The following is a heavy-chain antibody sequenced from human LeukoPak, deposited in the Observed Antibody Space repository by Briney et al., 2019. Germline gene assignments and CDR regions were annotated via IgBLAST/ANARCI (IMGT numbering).Heavy chain of an antibody. CDR2: ITTSSGTI. V-gene: IGHV3-48*03. D-gene: IGHD7-27*01. CDR3: ARNGDGHFDY. J-gene: IGHJ4*02. CDR1: GFTSSSYD. Sequence: GGSLRLSCAASGFTSSSYDMNWGRQAPGKGLEWLSYITTSSGTIYYSDSVKGRFTVSRDNAKNSLYLQMNSLRAEDTAVYYCARNGDGHFDYWGQGTLVTVSS.